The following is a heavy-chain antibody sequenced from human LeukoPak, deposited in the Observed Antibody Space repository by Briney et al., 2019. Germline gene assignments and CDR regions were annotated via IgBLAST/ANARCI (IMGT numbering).Heavy chain of an antibody. V-gene: IGHV3-23*01. CDR1: GFTFITYA. CDR3: AKDGPGYCSGGSCYSGEYFQH. Sequence: GGSLRLSCTASGFTFITYAMNWVRQVPGKGPEWVSTISGGGGTTYYADSVKGRFTISRDNSKNTLYLQMNSLRAEDTAVYYCAKDGPGYCSGGSCYSGEYFQHWGQGTLVTVSS. CDR2: ISGGGGTT. J-gene: IGHJ1*01. D-gene: IGHD2-15*01.